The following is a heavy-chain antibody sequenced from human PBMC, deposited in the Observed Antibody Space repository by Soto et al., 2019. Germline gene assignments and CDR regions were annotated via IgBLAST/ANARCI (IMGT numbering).Heavy chain of an antibody. CDR1: GFTFSSYA. D-gene: IGHD2-2*01. Sequence: PGGSLRLSCAASGFTFSSYAMHWVRQAPGKGLEWVAVISYDGSNKYYADSVKGRFTISRDNSKNTLYLQMNSLRAEDTAVYYCARDPMVVVPAAIPHYDMDLWGQGTTGTISS. CDR3: ARDPMVVVPAAIPHYDMDL. CDR2: ISYDGSNK. V-gene: IGHV3-30-3*01. J-gene: IGHJ6*02.